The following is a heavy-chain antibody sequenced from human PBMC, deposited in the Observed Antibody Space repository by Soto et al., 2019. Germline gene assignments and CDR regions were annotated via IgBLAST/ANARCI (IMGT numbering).Heavy chain of an antibody. D-gene: IGHD3-10*01. CDR1: GFTFSSYA. CDR3: ARDRGGDYFDY. J-gene: IGHJ4*02. V-gene: IGHV3-30-3*01. CDR2: ISYDGSNK. Sequence: QVQLVESGGGVVQPGRSLRLSCAASGFTFSSYAMHWVRQAPGKGLEWVAGISYDGSNKYYADSVKGRFTISRDNSKNTLYLQMNSLSAEDTAVYYCARDRGGDYFDYWGQGTLVTVSS.